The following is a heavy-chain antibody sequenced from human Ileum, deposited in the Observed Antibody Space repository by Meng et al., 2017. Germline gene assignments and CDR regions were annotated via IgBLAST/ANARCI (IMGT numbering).Heavy chain of an antibody. J-gene: IGHJ2*01. Sequence: GESLKISCRGSGYSFSNYWHGWVRQMPGKGLEWMVIINPGDSDTRYSPPFRGQVTISADKSMSTAYLQWSSLQASDTAMYYCARQVNGGYFDLWGRGTLVTVSS. CDR3: ARQVNGGYFDL. CDR1: GYSFSNYW. D-gene: IGHD1-1*01. CDR2: INPGDSDT. V-gene: IGHV5-51*01.